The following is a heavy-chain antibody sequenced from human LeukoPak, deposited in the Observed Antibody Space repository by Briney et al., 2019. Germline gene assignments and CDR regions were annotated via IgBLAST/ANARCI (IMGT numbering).Heavy chain of an antibody. CDR2: INHSGDT. V-gene: IGHV4-34*01. J-gene: IGHJ2*01. CDR1: GGSFSGYY. D-gene: IGHD2-15*01. Sequence: PSETLSLTCAVYGGSFSGYYWTWIRQPPGKGLERVGQINHSGDTNYNTSLKSRATMSVDTSTNQFSLKLTSLTAADTAVYYCARGRDCSGGSCFSWYFDLWGRGTLVTVSS. CDR3: ARGRDCSGGSCFSWYFDL.